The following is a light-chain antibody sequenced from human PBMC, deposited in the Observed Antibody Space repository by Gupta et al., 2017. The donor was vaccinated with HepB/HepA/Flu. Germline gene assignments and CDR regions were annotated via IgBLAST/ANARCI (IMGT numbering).Light chain of an antibody. CDR2: RND. Sequence: HSVLTHLPSAYGSPGQKVTMSWSGSTSNIGINSVFRYQQSPGAAPTPLIYRNDQRPSVIPDRFSGSKSGTSASLAISGLLSEDETDYFCAVCDDSLRGVVFGGGTKVTVL. CDR3: AVCDDSLRGVV. V-gene: IGLV1-47*01. CDR1: TSNIGINS. J-gene: IGLJ3*02.